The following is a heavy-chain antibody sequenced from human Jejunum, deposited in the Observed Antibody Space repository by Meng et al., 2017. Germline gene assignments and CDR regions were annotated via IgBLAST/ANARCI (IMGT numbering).Heavy chain of an antibody. CDR3: AGEVGLRGFMDV. D-gene: IGHD2-21*01. Sequence: GGSLRLSCAASGFTFSNNAMHWVRQAPGKGLDWVAVITQTGGTLYYADSVKGRFTISRDNSRNTLYLQMNTLRTEDTAVYFCAGEVGLRGFMDVWGQGTTVTVSS. J-gene: IGHJ6*02. V-gene: IGHV3-30*01. CDR1: GFTFSNNA. CDR2: ITQTGGTL.